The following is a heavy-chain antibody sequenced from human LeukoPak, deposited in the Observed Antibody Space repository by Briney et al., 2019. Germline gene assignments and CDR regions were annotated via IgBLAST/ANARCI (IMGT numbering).Heavy chain of an antibody. D-gene: IGHD3-10*01. J-gene: IGHJ6*03. Sequence: AGESLKISCKGSGYSFTSYWIGWVRQMPGKGLEWMGIIYPGDSDTRYSPSFQGQVTISADKSISTAYLQWSSLKASDTAMYYCARLGSAGSGSYYPDMDVWGKGTTVTVSS. CDR3: ARLGSAGSGSYYPDMDV. V-gene: IGHV5-51*01. CDR2: IYPGDSDT. CDR1: GYSFTSYW.